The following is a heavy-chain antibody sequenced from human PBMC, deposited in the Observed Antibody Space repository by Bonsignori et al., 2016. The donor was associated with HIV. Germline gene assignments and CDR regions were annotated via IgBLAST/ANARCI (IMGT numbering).Heavy chain of an antibody. D-gene: IGHD2-21*01. V-gene: IGHV2-70*04. CDR2: IDWDDDK. Sequence: WIRQPPGKALEWVARIDWDDDKFYSTSLKSRLTISKDTSKNQVFLRMTNVNPADTGTYYCVQMMDCNGDCFQWAAFEVWGQGTMVTVSS. J-gene: IGHJ3*01. CDR3: VQMMDCNGDCFQWAAFEV.